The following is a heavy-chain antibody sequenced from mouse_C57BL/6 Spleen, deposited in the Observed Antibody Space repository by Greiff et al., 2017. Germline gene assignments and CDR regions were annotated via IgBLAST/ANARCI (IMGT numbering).Heavy chain of an antibody. CDR1: GYAFTNYL. CDR3: SKRRLRAMDD. V-gene: IGHV1-54*01. CDR2: IKPGSGVT. J-gene: IGHJ4*01. Sequence: VQLQQSGAELVRPGTSVKVSCKASGYAFTNYLLEWVKQRPGQGLEWIGVIKPGSGVTKYNEKFTGKATLTADKSSSTAYMHLSSLTSADFAVYFCSKRRLRAMDDWGQGTSVTVSS. D-gene: IGHD2-4*01.